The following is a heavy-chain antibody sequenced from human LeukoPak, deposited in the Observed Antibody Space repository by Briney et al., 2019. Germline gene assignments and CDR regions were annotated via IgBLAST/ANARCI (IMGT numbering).Heavy chain of an antibody. Sequence: GGSLRLSCAASGFTFSDYYMSWIRQAPGKGLEWVSYISSSGSTIYYADSVKGRFTISRDNAKNSLYLQMNSLRAEDTAVYYCARGEEYSSRNRGPFDIWGQGTMVTVSS. J-gene: IGHJ3*02. CDR2: ISSSGSTI. D-gene: IGHD6-13*01. CDR1: GFTFSDYY. CDR3: ARGEEYSSRNRGPFDI. V-gene: IGHV3-11*01.